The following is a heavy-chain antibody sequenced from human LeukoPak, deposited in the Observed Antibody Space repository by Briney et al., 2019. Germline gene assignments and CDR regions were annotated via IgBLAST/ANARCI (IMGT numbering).Heavy chain of an antibody. CDR1: GGSLIGYY. V-gene: IGHV4-4*07. J-gene: IGHJ4*02. CDR2: ISSSGST. Sequence: SETLSLTCTISGGSLIGYYWTWIRQPAGKGLEWIGRISSSGSTNYNPSLKSRVTMSVDTSRNQVSLRLSSVTAADTAVYYCARARSGWYFDYWGQGNLVTVSS. D-gene: IGHD6-19*01. CDR3: ARARSGWYFDY.